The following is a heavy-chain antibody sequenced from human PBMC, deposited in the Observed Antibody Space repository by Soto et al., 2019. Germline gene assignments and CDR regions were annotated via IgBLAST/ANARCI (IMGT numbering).Heavy chain of an antibody. Sequence: SCKTSGYTFTNYGMHWVRQAPGKGLEWVAIIWHDGSNKYYADSVKGRFTISRDNSKNTLYLQMNSLRAEDTAVYYCAREKAYSKDYWGQGTLVPVSS. CDR1: GYTFTNYG. V-gene: IGHV3-33*01. CDR2: IWHDGSNK. J-gene: IGHJ4*02. CDR3: AREKAYSKDY. D-gene: IGHD4-4*01.